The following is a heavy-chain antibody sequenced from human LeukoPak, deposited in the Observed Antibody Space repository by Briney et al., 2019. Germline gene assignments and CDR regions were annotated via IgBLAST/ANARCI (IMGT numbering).Heavy chain of an antibody. V-gene: IGHV3-7*01. CDR2: IKQNGSEK. D-gene: IGHD6-13*01. J-gene: IGHJ4*02. CDR1: GFTFNSYW. CDR3: ARGTAGYSSSWTTPFDY. Sequence: GGSLRLSCAASGFTFNSYWMSWVRQAPGKGLEWVANIKQNGSEKYYVDSVKGRFTISRDNAKNSLYLQMNSLRAEDTAVYYCARGTAGYSSSWTTPFDYWGQGTLVTVSS.